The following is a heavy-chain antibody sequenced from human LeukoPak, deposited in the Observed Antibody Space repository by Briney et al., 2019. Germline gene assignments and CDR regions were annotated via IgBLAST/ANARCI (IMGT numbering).Heavy chain of an antibody. CDR2: IIPFFGTS. Sequence: SVKVSCKASGGTFSSYAISWVRQAPGQGLEWIGGIIPFFGTSNYEQKFQGRVTITTDESTSTAYMELSSLRSEDTAVYYCARARRDGYNLRLDYWGQGTLVTVSS. D-gene: IGHD5-24*01. CDR1: GGTFSSYA. V-gene: IGHV1-69*05. CDR3: ARARRDGYNLRLDY. J-gene: IGHJ4*02.